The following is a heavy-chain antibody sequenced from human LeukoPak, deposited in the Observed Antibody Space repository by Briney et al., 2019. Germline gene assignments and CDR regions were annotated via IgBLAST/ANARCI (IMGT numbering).Heavy chain of an antibody. CDR3: ATDLYYYDSSGYSLPHYFDY. CDR1: GFTFDDYG. CDR2: IRYDGSNK. J-gene: IGHJ4*02. Sequence: PGGSLRLSCAASGFTFDDYGMHWVRQAPGKGLEWVAFIRYDGSNKYYADSVKGRFAISRDNSKNTLYLQMNSLRAEDTAVYYCATDLYYYDSSGYSLPHYFDYWGQGTLVTVSS. V-gene: IGHV3-30*02. D-gene: IGHD3-22*01.